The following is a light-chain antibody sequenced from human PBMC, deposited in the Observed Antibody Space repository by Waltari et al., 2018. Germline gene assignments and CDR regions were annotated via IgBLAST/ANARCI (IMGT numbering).Light chain of an antibody. V-gene: IGLV3-25*03. Sequence: SSELTQPPSVSVSPGQTASISCSGDTFPNQFVHWYQQKAGQAAVLVMYKDTERPSGIPERFPGSTSGKLVTLSICAVQSEDGAGAYCQSADSISTHVFIGGGTKLTVL. CDR1: TFPNQF. J-gene: IGLJ2*01. CDR3: QSADSISTHVF. CDR2: KDT.